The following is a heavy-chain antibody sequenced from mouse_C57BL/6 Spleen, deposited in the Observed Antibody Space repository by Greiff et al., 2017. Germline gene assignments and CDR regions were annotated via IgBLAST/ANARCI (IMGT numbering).Heavy chain of an antibody. CDR2: ISSGSSTI. J-gene: IGHJ3*01. CDR1: GFTFSDYG. CDR3: ARSYYGSSYDWFAC. Sequence: EVQLVESGGGLVKPGGSLKLSCAASGFTFSDYGMHWVRQAPEKGLEWVAYISSGSSTIYYADTVKGRFTISRDNAKNTLFLQMTSLRSEDTAMYYCARSYYGSSYDWFACWGQGTLGTVAA. V-gene: IGHV5-17*01. D-gene: IGHD1-1*01.